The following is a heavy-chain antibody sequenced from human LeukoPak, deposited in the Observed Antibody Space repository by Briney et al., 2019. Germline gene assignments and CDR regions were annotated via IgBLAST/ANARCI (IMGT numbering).Heavy chain of an antibody. V-gene: IGHV5-51*01. CDR1: GYSFTSYW. D-gene: IGHD2-15*01. Sequence: GESLKISCKGSGYSFTSYWIGWVRQMPGKGLEWMGIIYPGDSDTRYSPSFQGQVTISADKSISTSYLQWSSLKASDTAMYYCAIPYCSGGSCYPYYFDYWGQGTLVTVSS. CDR2: IYPGDSDT. CDR3: AIPYCSGGSCYPYYFDY. J-gene: IGHJ4*02.